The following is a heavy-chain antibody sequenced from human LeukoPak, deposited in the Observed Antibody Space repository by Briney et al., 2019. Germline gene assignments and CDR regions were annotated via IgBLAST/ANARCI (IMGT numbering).Heavy chain of an antibody. V-gene: IGHV1-18*01. Sequence: PVASVKVSCKASGYTFTSYGISWVRQAPGQGLEWMGWISAYNGNTNYAQKLQGRVTMTTDTSTSTAYMELRSLRSDDTAVYYCARLVGGYDRDYYYMDVWGKGTTVTVSS. CDR2: ISAYNGNT. CDR3: ARLVGGYDRDYYYMDV. D-gene: IGHD5-12*01. CDR1: GYTFTSYG. J-gene: IGHJ6*03.